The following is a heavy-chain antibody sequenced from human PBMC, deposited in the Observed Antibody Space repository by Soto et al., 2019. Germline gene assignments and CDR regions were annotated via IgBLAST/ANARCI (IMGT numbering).Heavy chain of an antibody. J-gene: IGHJ6*02. CDR1: GGSISSGGYY. CDR2: IYYSGST. D-gene: IGHD3-10*01. Sequence: SETLSLTCTVSGGSISSGGYYWSWIRQHPGKGLEWIGYIYYSGSTYYNPSLKSRVTISVDTSKNQFSLKLSSVTAADTAVYYCARGRVITMVRDGRHGMDVWGQGTTVTVSS. CDR3: ARGRVITMVRDGRHGMDV. V-gene: IGHV4-31*03.